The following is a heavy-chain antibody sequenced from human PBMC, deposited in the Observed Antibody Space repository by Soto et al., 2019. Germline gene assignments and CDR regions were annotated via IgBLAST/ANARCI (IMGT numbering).Heavy chain of an antibody. CDR1: GFTFGDYG. D-gene: IGHD1-1*01. Sequence: PGGSLRLSCTVFGFTFGDYGVSWVRQSPGKGLEWVGFIRSNSYGGTTNYAASVKGRFTISRDDSTSIAYLQMNSLKIEDTAIYYCTRDYSILVSGNWFLDPWGQGKVVTVSS. V-gene: IGHV3-49*04. CDR2: IRSNSYGGTT. J-gene: IGHJ5*02. CDR3: TRDYSILVSGNWFLDP.